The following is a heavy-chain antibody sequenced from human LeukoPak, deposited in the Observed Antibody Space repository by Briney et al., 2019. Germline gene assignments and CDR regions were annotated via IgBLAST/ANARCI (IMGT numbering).Heavy chain of an antibody. CDR3: AREAWSQEPFDI. V-gene: IGHV3-74*01. D-gene: IGHD3-3*01. CDR1: GFTFNNYW. CDR2: INGDGSSA. J-gene: IGHJ3*02. Sequence: PGGSLRLSCAASGFTFNNYWMHWVRQAPGKGLVWVSRINGDGSSASYLESVKGRLTISRDNAKNTLYLQMSSLRVEDTAVYYCAREAWSQEPFDIWGQGRLVTVSS.